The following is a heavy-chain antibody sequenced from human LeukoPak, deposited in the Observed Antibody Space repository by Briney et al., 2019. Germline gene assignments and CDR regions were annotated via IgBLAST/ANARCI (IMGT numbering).Heavy chain of an antibody. V-gene: IGHV3-23*01. Sequence: GGSLRLSCAASGFTFSSYAMSWVRQAPGRGLEWVSTISISGGSTYYADSVKGRFTISRDNSKNTLYLQMNSLRAEDTAVYYCAKNSGGSGTSPFDYWGQGTLVTVSS. D-gene: IGHD3-10*01. CDR1: GFTFSSYA. CDR2: ISISGGST. J-gene: IGHJ4*02. CDR3: AKNSGGSGTSPFDY.